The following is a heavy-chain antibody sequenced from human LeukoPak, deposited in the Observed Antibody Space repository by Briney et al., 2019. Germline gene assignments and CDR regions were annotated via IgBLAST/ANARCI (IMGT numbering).Heavy chain of an antibody. Sequence: NPSETLSLTCTVSGGSISSYYWSWIRQPPGKGLEWIGEINHSGSTNYNPSLKSRVTISVDTSKNQFSLKLSSVTAADTAVYYCARGPGDCSSTSCYTGNYYYYYGMDVWGQGTTVTVSS. J-gene: IGHJ6*02. CDR1: GGSISSYY. CDR3: ARGPGDCSSTSCYTGNYYYYYGMDV. V-gene: IGHV4-34*01. CDR2: INHSGST. D-gene: IGHD2-2*02.